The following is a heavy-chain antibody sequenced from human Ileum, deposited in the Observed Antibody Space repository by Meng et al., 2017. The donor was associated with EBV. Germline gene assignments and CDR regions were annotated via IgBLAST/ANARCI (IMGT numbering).Heavy chain of an antibody. V-gene: IGHV4-30-4*01. CDR2: IYNSGST. Sequence: VQLQESGPGLVKPPQTLSLTCTVSGGSSSSSNYYWSWIRQPPGKGLEWSGHIYNSGSTYYNPSLKSRITISVDTSKNQFSLKLSSVTAADTAVYYCARGQKGYFDLWGRGTLVTVSS. CDR3: ARGQKGYFDL. J-gene: IGHJ2*01. CDR1: GGSSSSSNYY.